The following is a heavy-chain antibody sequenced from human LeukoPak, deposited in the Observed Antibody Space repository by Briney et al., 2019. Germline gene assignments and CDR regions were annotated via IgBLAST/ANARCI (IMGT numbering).Heavy chain of an antibody. J-gene: IGHJ4*02. CDR1: GGPISSGSYY. D-gene: IGHD2-21*02. CDR3: ARGGGAYCGDDCRRTLDY. CDR2: IYASGST. Sequence: SETLSLTCNVSGGPISSGSYYWSWIRQPAGKEMEWIGRIYASGSTNYNPSLKSRVTISVDTSENQLSLQLTSVTAADTAVYYCARGGGAYCGDDCRRTLDYWGQGTLVTASS. V-gene: IGHV4-61*02.